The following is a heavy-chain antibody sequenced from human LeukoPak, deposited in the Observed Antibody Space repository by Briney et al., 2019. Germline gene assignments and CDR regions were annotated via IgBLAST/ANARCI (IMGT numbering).Heavy chain of an antibody. CDR2: IKQDGTEK. V-gene: IGHV3-7*01. J-gene: IGHJ4*02. Sequence: GGSLRLSCAASGFTFSTYWMSWVRQAPGKGLEWVANIKQDGTEKYYVDSVKGRFTISRDNAKNSLYLQMNTLRPEDTALYYCARERQNKDFWSGGDYWGQGTLVTISS. CDR3: ARERQNKDFWSGGDY. CDR1: GFTFSTYW. D-gene: IGHD3-3*01.